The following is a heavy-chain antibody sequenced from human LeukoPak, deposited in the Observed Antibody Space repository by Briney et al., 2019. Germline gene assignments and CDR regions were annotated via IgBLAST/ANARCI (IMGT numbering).Heavy chain of an antibody. V-gene: IGHV4-34*01. Sequence: PSVTLSLTCAVYGGSFSGYYWIWIRQPPGKGLEWIGEINHSGSTNYNPSLKSRVTISVDTSKNQFSLKLSSVTAADTAVYYCARAKLYYYGSGSPRWFDPWGQGTLVTVSS. CDR1: GGSFSGYY. CDR2: INHSGST. D-gene: IGHD3-10*01. CDR3: ARAKLYYYGSGSPRWFDP. J-gene: IGHJ5*02.